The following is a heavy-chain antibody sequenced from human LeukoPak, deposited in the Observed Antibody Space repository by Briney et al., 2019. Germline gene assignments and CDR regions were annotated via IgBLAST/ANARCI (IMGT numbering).Heavy chain of an antibody. V-gene: IGHV4-59*01. CDR3: ARFAYCGGHCWYYFDY. CDR2: IYSSGST. D-gene: IGHD2-21*02. CDR1: GGSISSYY. Sequence: SETLSLTCTVSGGSISSYYWSWIRQPPGKGLEWIGYIYSSGSTNYNPSLKSQITISVDTSKNQFSLKLSSVTAADTAVYYCARFAYCGGHCWYYFDYWGQGSLVTVSP. J-gene: IGHJ4*02.